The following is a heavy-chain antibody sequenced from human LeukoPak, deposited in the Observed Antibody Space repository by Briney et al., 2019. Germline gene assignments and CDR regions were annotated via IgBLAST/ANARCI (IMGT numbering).Heavy chain of an antibody. Sequence: GGSLRLSCAASGFTFSSYAMHWVRQAPGKGLEWVSVTYTGGNSYYADSVKGRFIISRDISKNTLYLQVNSLRAEDSALYYCARGGRGSAAVVAPRSFDIWGQGTMVTVSS. V-gene: IGHV3-53*01. J-gene: IGHJ3*02. CDR3: ARGGRGSAAVVAPRSFDI. CDR1: GFTFSSYA. CDR2: TYTGGNS. D-gene: IGHD3-22*01.